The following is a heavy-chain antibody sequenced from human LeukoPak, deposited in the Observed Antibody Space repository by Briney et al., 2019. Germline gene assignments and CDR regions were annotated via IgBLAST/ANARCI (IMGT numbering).Heavy chain of an antibody. J-gene: IGHJ5*02. CDR3: ARCPTLGWFDP. CDR2: IYYSGST. V-gene: IGHV4-39*01. Sequence: RPSETLSLTCTVSGGSISSSSYYWGWIRQPPGKGLEWIESIYYSGSTYYNPSLKSRVTISVDTSKNQFSLKLSSVTAADTAVYYCARCPTLGWFDPWGQGTLVTVSS. CDR1: GGSISSSSYY.